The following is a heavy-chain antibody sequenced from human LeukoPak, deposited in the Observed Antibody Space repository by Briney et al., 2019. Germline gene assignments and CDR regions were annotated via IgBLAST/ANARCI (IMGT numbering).Heavy chain of an antibody. CDR2: IYYSGST. V-gene: IGHV4-59*01. CDR1: GGSISGYY. CDR3: ARDTSGFWSGEGWFDP. Sequence: SETLSLTCTVSGGSISGYYWSWIRQPPGKGLEWIGYIYYSGSTSYNPSLKGRVTISVDTPKNQFSLKLSSVTAADTAVYHCARDTSGFWSGEGWFDPWGQGTLVTVSS. J-gene: IGHJ5*02. D-gene: IGHD3-3*01.